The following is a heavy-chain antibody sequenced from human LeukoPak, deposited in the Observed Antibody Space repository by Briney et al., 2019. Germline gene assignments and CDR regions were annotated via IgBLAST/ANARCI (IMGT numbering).Heavy chain of an antibody. Sequence: SVKVSCKASGGTFSNYGISWVRQAPGQGLEWMGGISPIFGTAKYVETLQGRVTITADESTSTAYMELSSLRSEDTAVYYCARDSEGGSVAFDVFDIWGQGKKVTVSS. V-gene: IGHV1-69*01. D-gene: IGHD3-10*01. CDR3: ARDSEGGSVAFDVFDI. CDR1: GGTFSNYG. J-gene: IGHJ3*02. CDR2: ISPIFGTA.